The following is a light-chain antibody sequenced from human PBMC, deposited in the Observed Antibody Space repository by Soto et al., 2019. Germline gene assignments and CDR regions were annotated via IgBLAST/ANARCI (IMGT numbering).Light chain of an antibody. Sequence: QSALTQPASVSGSPGQSITISCTGTSSDVGGYNYVSWYQQHPGKAPKLMIYDVSNRPSGVSNRFSGSKSGNTASLTISGLPDEDADDYYCSSYTSSSLYVFGTGTKVTVL. J-gene: IGLJ1*01. V-gene: IGLV2-14*01. CDR2: DVS. CDR3: SSYTSSSLYV. CDR1: SSDVGGYNY.